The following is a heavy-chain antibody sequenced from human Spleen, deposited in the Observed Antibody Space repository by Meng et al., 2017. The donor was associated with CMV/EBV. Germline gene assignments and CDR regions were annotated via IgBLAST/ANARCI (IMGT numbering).Heavy chain of an antibody. Sequence: GESLKISCAASTFTLSSYAMHWVRQAPGKGPEWVAVISYDGSSKYHADAVKGRFTISRDNSKNTLYLQMNSLRAEDTAVYYCARGTTNYYYGMDVWGQGTTVTVSS. D-gene: IGHD2/OR15-2a*01. J-gene: IGHJ6*02. V-gene: IGHV3-30*14. CDR3: ARGTTNYYYGMDV. CDR2: ISYDGSSK. CDR1: TFTLSSYA.